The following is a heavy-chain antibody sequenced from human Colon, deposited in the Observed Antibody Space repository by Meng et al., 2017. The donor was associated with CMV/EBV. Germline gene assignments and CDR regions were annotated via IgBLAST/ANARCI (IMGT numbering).Heavy chain of an antibody. V-gene: IGHV4-34*01. Sequence: QVQSQQWVGGLLKPSETLSLTCAVYGGSFSGYYWSWIRQPPGKGLEWIGEINHSGSTNYNPSLKSRVTISVDTSKNQFSLKLSSVTAADTAVYYCARGLYGSGRHQIDYWGQGTLVTVSS. D-gene: IGHD3-10*01. CDR3: ARGLYGSGRHQIDY. CDR1: GGSFSGYY. CDR2: INHSGST. J-gene: IGHJ4*02.